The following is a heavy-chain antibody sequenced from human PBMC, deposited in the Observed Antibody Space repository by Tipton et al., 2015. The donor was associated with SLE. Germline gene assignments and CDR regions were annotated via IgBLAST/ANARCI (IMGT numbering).Heavy chain of an antibody. CDR3: AGDYDAGSYRFDF. Sequence: TLSLTCTVSGGSISSYYWSWIRQPPGKGLEWIGYIYYRGSTIYNPSLKSRVTISVDTSKNQFSLKLNSVTAADTAVYYCAGDYDAGSYRFDFSGQGTLVTFSS. V-gene: IGHV4-59*01. CDR1: GGSISSYY. J-gene: IGHJ4*02. CDR2: IYYRGST. D-gene: IGHD3-10*01.